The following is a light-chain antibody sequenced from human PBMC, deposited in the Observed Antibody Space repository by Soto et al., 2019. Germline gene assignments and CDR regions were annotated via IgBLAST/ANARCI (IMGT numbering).Light chain of an antibody. CDR2: DAS. V-gene: IGKV1-5*01. Sequence: DIQMTQSPSTLSASVGDRVTITCRASQSISSWLAWYQQKPGKAPKLLIYDASSLESGVPSRFSGSRSGTEFTLTISSLQPDDFATYYCQQYNSYSPFGQGTKVDIK. J-gene: IGKJ1*01. CDR1: QSISSW. CDR3: QQYNSYSP.